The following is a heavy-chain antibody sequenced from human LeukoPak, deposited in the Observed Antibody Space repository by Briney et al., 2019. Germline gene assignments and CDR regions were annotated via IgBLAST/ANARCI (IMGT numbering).Heavy chain of an antibody. CDR1: GFTFSSYS. J-gene: IGHJ4*02. D-gene: IGHD6-19*01. CDR3: ARDLPNSSGWYGY. Sequence: PGGSLRLSCAASGFTFSSYSMNWVRQAPGKGLEWVSSISSSSSYIYYADSAKGRFAISRDNAKNSLYLQMNSLRAEDTAVYYCARDLPNSSGWYGYWGQGTLVTVSS. V-gene: IGHV3-21*01. CDR2: ISSSSSYI.